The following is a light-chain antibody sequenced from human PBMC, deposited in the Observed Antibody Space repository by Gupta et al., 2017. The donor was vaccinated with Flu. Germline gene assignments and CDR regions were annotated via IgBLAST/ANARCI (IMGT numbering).Light chain of an antibody. Sequence: DIQMTQSPSTLSASVGDRVTITCRASQSISTWLAWYQQKPGKAPKLLIYKASSLESGVPSRFSGSRSGTEFTLTISSLQPDDFATYYCQQYNSYSYTFGHGTKLEIK. V-gene: IGKV1-5*03. CDR1: QSISTW. CDR3: QQYNSYSYT. CDR2: KAS. J-gene: IGKJ2*01.